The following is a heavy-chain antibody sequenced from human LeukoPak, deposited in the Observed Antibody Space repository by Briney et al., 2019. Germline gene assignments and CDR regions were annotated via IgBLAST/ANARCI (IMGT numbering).Heavy chain of an antibody. D-gene: IGHD1-26*01. V-gene: IGHV1-2*02. CDR1: GYTLTGYY. Sequence: GASVKVSCKASGYTLTGYYMHWVRQAPGQGLEWMGWINPNSGGTNYAQKFQGRVTMTRDTSISTAYMELSRLRSDDTAVYYCARGGGSYSNWFDPWGQGTLVTVSS. CDR3: ARGGGSYSNWFDP. CDR2: INPNSGGT. J-gene: IGHJ5*02.